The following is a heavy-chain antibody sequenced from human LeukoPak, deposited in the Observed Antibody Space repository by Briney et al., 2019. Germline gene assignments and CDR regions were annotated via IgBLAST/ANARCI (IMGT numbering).Heavy chain of an antibody. Sequence: GGSLRLSCAASGFTFSSYAMTWVRRAPGKGLEWVSGISGSGGSSYSADSVKGRFTISRDNTKKTLYMQMNSLRAEDTAVYYCTKHRGGWIDAFDIWGQGTMVTVSS. D-gene: IGHD5-12*01. J-gene: IGHJ3*02. CDR2: ISGSGGSS. CDR3: TKHRGGWIDAFDI. CDR1: GFTFSSYA. V-gene: IGHV3-23*01.